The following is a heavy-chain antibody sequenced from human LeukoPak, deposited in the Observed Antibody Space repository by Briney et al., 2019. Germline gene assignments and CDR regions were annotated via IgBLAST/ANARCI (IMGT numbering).Heavy chain of an antibody. D-gene: IGHD3-22*01. V-gene: IGHV4-4*07. Sequence: SETLSLTCTVSGGSISSYYWSWLRQPAGKGLEWIGRIYTSGSTNYNPSLKSRVTMSVDTSKNQFSLKLSSVTAADTAVYYCARGGHYYDSSGYYYAVLDYWGQGTLVTVSS. J-gene: IGHJ4*02. CDR1: GGSISSYY. CDR3: ARGGHYYDSSGYYYAVLDY. CDR2: IYTSGST.